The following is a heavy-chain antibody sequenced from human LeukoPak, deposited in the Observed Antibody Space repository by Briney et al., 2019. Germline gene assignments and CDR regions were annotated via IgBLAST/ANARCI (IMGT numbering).Heavy chain of an antibody. V-gene: IGHV4-38-2*02. J-gene: IGHJ5*02. CDR1: GYSISSGYY. CDR2: IYHSGST. D-gene: IGHD3-10*01. CDR3: ARAAYYGIDP. Sequence: SETLSLTCTVSGYSISSGYYWGWIRQPPGKGLEWIGSIYHSGSTYYNPSLKSRVTISVDTSKNQFSLKLSSVTAADTAVYYCARAAYYGIDPWGQGTLVTVSS.